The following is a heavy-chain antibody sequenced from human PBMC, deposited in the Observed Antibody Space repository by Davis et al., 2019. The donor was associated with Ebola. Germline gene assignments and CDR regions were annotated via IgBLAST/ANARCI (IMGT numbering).Heavy chain of an antibody. CDR2: IYPGDSDT. V-gene: IGHV5-51*01. D-gene: IGHD5-18*01. CDR3: ARLRVVGIQPDNGFDP. J-gene: IGHJ5*02. CDR1: GYSFTSYW. Sequence: PGGSLRLSCKGSGYSFTSYWIGWVRQMPGKGLEWMGIIYPGDSDTRYSPSFQGQVTISADKSISTAYLQWSSLKASDTAMYYCARLRVVGIQPDNGFDPWGQGTLVTVSS.